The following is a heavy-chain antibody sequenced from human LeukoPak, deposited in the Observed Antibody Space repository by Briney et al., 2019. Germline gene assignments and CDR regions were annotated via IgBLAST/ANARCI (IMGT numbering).Heavy chain of an antibody. D-gene: IGHD6-19*01. V-gene: IGHV4-59*01. J-gene: IGHJ4*02. Sequence: SETLSLTCTVSGGSISSYYWSWIRQPPGKGLEWIGYIYYSGSTNYNPSLKSRVTTSVDTSKNQFSLKLSSVTAADTAVYYCARGRVAGRGDSPDEVWGQGTLVTVSS. CDR2: IYYSGST. CDR1: GGSISSYY. CDR3: ARGRVAGRGDSPDEV.